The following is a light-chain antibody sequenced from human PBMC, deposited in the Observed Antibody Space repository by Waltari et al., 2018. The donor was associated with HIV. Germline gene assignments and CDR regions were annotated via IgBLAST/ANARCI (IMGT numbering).Light chain of an antibody. CDR3: QQYNNWPRT. CDR2: GAS. Sequence: EIVMTQSTATLSVSPGARATLSFRASQSVSSNLAWYQQKPGQAPRLLIYGASTRATGIPARFSGSGSGTEFTLTISSLQSEDFAVYYCQQYNNWPRTFGQGTKVEIK. J-gene: IGKJ1*01. CDR1: QSVSSN. V-gene: IGKV3-15*01.